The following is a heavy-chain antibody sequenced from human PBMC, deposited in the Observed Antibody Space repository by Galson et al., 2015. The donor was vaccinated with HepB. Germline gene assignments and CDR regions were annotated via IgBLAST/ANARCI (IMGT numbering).Heavy chain of an antibody. Sequence: SVKVSCKASGGTFSSYAISWVRQAPGQGLKWMGRIVPILGIANYAQKFQGRVTITADKSTSTAYMDLSSLRPEDTAVYYCATDGVRSYYGFDYWGQGTLVTVSS. D-gene: IGHD1-26*01. CDR1: GGTFSSYA. CDR3: ATDGVRSYYGFDY. J-gene: IGHJ4*02. V-gene: IGHV1-69*04. CDR2: IVPILGIA.